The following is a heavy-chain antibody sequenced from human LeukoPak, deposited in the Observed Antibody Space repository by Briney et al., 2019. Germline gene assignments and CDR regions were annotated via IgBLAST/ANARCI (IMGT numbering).Heavy chain of an antibody. CDR3: ARGIRGSITIFGVVTRSPYYYGMDV. D-gene: IGHD3-3*01. J-gene: IGHJ6*02. V-gene: IGHV4-34*01. Sequence: SETLSLTCAVYGGSLNGYYWSWIRQPPGKRLEWIGEIDHSGSTQYNPSLKSRVTISVDTSKNQFSLKLSSVTAADTAVYYCARGIRGSITIFGVVTRSPYYYGMDVWGQGTTVTVSS. CDR2: IDHSGST. CDR1: GGSLNGYY.